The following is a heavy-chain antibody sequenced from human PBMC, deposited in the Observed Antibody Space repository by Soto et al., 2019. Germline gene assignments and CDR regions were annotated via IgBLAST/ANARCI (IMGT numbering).Heavy chain of an antibody. Sequence: GGSLRLSCAASGFTFDDYAMHWVRQAPGKGLEWVSGISWNSGSIGYADSVKGRFTISRDNAKNSLYLQMNSLRAEDTALYYCAKALVATIERDYFQHWGQGTLVTVSS. J-gene: IGHJ1*01. V-gene: IGHV3-9*01. CDR3: AKALVATIERDYFQH. D-gene: IGHD5-12*01. CDR2: ISWNSGSI. CDR1: GFTFDDYA.